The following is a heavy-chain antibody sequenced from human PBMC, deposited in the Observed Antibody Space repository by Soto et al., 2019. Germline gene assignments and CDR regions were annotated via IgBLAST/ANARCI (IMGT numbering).Heavy chain of an antibody. V-gene: IGHV4-30-4*01. CDR1: GGSISTDHYH. CDR2: IDYTGSI. Sequence: QLQLQESGPGLLRPSQTLSLTCTVSGGSISTDHYHWTWIRQTPGKGLEWIGYIDYTGSIQSNASLQSQVSMSVDTSKNLVSLKLSSVTAADTAVYFCAREDDGGDRDYSGLDVWGQGTTVTVSS. D-gene: IGHD2-21*02. J-gene: IGHJ6*02. CDR3: AREDDGGDRDYSGLDV.